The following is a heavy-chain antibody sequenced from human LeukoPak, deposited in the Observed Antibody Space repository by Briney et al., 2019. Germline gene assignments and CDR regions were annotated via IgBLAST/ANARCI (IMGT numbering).Heavy chain of an antibody. CDR1: GGSISSYY. D-gene: IGHD6-13*01. CDR3: ARSSSSWYTFTPPFDY. J-gene: IGHJ4*02. Sequence: SETLSLTCTVSGGSISSYYWSWIRQPPGKGLEWIGYIYYSGSTNYNPSLKSRVTISVDTSKNQFSLKLSSVTAADTAVYYCARSSSSWYTFTPPFDYWGQGTLVTVSS. CDR2: IYYSGST. V-gene: IGHV4-59*01.